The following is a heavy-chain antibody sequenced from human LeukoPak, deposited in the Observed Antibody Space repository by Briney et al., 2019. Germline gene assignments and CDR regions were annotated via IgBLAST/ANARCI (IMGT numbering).Heavy chain of an antibody. CDR2: ISGSGDTI. CDR1: GFTFSRYE. V-gene: IGHV3-48*03. CDR3: ARAPLVLQYRWWFDP. D-gene: IGHD5-24*01. Sequence: PGGSLRLSCAASGFTFSRYEMNWVRQAPGKGLEWISYISGSGDTIYYADSAKGRFTISRDNAKNSLYLQMNSLRAGDTAVYHCARAPLVLQYRWWFDPWGQGTLVIVSS. J-gene: IGHJ5*02.